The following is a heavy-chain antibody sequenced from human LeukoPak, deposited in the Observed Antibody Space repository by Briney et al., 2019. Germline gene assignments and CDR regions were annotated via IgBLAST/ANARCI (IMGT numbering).Heavy chain of an antibody. J-gene: IGHJ5*02. CDR1: GFTFSSYS. V-gene: IGHV3-21*01. CDR3: ARGDSSAAMPRNP. D-gene: IGHD2-2*01. CDR2: ISSSSSYI. Sequence: GFLRLSCAASGFTFSSYSMNWVRQAPGKGLEWVSSISSSSSYIYYADSVKGRFTISRDNAKNSLYLQMNSLRAEDTAVYYCARGDSSAAMPRNPWGQGTLVTVSS.